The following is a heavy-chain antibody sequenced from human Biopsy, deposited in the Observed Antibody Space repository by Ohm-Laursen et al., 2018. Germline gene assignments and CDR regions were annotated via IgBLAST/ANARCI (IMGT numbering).Heavy chain of an antibody. J-gene: IGHJ6*02. CDR1: GDTFSRSA. V-gene: IGHV1-69*04. Sequence: ASVKVSCKSSGDTFSRSAFFWVRQAPGQGLVYLGRIIPIVGITNHAQTFQGRITLTADKSTFMVYMELSRLRSDDTAIYYCARGGSGSGYYGMDVWGQGATVSVPS. D-gene: IGHD3-10*01. CDR2: IIPIVGIT. CDR3: ARGGSGSGYYGMDV.